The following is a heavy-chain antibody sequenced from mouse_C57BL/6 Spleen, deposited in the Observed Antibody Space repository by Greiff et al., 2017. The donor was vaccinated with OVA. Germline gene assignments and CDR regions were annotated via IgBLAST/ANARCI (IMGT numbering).Heavy chain of an antibody. D-gene: IGHD2-3*01. J-gene: IGHJ2*01. V-gene: IGHV1-82*01. Sequence: VQLQQSGPELVKPGASVKISCKASGYAFSSSWMNWVKQRPGKGLEWIGRIYPGDGDTNYNGKFKGKATLTADKSSSTAYMQLSSLTSEDSAVYFCALYDGTYYFDYWGQGTTLTVSS. CDR1: GYAFSSSW. CDR2: IYPGDGDT. CDR3: ALYDGTYYFDY.